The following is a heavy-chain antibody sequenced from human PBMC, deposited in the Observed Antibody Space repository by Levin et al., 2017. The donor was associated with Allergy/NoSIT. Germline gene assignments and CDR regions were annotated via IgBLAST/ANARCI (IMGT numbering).Heavy chain of an antibody. J-gene: IGHJ4*02. D-gene: IGHD3-10*01. CDR2: IYYSGTT. Sequence: PSETLSLTCTVSGDSFMSYSGAAIKDYYWSLIRQPPGKGLEWIGYIYYSGTTIYSPSLKTRVTMSVDTSKNQFSLKLNSVTAADTAVYFCAGSVPSAMVRQKYYFDPWGQGMLVTVSS. CDR3: AGSVPSAMVRQKYYFDP. V-gene: IGHV4-61*08. CDR1: GDSFMSYSGAAIKDYY.